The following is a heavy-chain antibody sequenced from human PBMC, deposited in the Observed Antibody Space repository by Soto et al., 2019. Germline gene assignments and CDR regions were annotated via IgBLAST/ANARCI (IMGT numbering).Heavy chain of an antibody. D-gene: IGHD2-21*02. Sequence: PXGALILSCAASGFTFNDYALSWVGQAPGKGLEWVSGISNHGGSTYYADSVKGRFTISRENSNNALYLEMNSLRAEDTAMYYCAKDDVAGDGLWLVSDWGQGTLVTVSS. V-gene: IGHV3-23*01. J-gene: IGHJ4*02. CDR1: GFTFNDYA. CDR2: ISNHGGST. CDR3: AKDDVAGDGLWLVSD.